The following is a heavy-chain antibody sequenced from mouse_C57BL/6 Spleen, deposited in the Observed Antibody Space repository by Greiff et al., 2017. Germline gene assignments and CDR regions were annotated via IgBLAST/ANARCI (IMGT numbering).Heavy chain of an antibody. J-gene: IGHJ4*01. Sequence: VQLQESGAELVRPGTSVKVSCKASGYAFTHYLIEWVKQRPGQGLEWIGVINPGSGGTNYNEKFKGKATLTADKSSSTAYMQLSSLTSEDSAVYFCAREGYEYDGKDYWGQGTSVTVSS. CDR3: AREGYEYDGKDY. CDR1: GYAFTHYL. D-gene: IGHD2-4*01. V-gene: IGHV1-54*01. CDR2: INPGSGGT.